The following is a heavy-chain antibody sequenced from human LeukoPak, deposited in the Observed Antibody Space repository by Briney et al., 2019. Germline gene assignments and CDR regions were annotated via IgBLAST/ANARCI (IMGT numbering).Heavy chain of an antibody. CDR1: GGSFSGYY. D-gene: IGHD6-25*01. CDR2: INSDGSSI. CDR3: TRAEEQRPIDY. Sequence: ETLSLTCAVYGGSFSGYYWSWVRQAPGRGPVWVSRINSDGSSISYADYVKGRFTIYRDNAKNTLYLQMNSLTAEDTAMYYCTRAEEQRPIDYWGQGTLVTVSS. J-gene: IGHJ4*02. V-gene: IGHV3-74*01.